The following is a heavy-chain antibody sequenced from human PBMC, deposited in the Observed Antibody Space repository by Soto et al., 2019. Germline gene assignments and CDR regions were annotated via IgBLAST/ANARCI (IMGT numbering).Heavy chain of an antibody. CDR1: GFTFSSYA. Sequence: GGSLRLSCAASGFTFSSYAMSWVRQAPGKGLEWVSAISGSGGSTYYADSVKGRFTISRDNSKNTLYLQMNSLRDEDTAVYYCARAAVLLWFGELLISPMVEDVWGQGTTVTVSS. CDR3: ARAAVLLWFGELLISPMVEDV. J-gene: IGHJ6*02. CDR2: ISGSGGST. V-gene: IGHV3-23*01. D-gene: IGHD3-10*01.